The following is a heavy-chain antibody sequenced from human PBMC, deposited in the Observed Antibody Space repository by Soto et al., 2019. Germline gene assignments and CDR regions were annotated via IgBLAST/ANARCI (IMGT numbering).Heavy chain of an antibody. Sequence: GGSLRLSCAASGFTFSDYYMSWICQAPGKGLEWVSYISSSGSTIYYADSVKGRFTISRDNAKNSLYLQMNSLRAEDTAVYYCARSRRRGVYYYYGMDVWGQGTTVTVSS. CDR1: GFTFSDYY. CDR3: ARSRRRGVYYYYGMDV. J-gene: IGHJ6*02. D-gene: IGHD3-16*01. V-gene: IGHV3-11*01. CDR2: ISSSGSTI.